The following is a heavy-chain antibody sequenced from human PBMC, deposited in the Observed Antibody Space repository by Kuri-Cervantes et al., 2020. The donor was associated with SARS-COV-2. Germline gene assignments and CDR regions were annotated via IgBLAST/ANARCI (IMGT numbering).Heavy chain of an antibody. CDR1: GYSISSGYY. V-gene: IGHV4-38-2*01. J-gene: IGHJ3*02. D-gene: IGHD1-1*01. CDR3: ASPKLASDAFDI. CDR2: IYHSGST. Sequence: GSLRLSCAVSGYSISSGYYWGWIRQPPGKGLEWIGSIYHSGSTYYNPSLTSRVTISVDTSKNQSSLKLGSVTAADTAVYYCASPKLASDAFDIWGQGTMVTVSS.